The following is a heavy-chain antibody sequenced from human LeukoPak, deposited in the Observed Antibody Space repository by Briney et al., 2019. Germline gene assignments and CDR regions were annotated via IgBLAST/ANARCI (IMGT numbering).Heavy chain of an antibody. Sequence: GSLRLSCAASGFTFNNYAMSWVRQAPGKGLEWVSAISGSGGSTYYADSVKGRFTISRDNSKNTLYLQMNSLRAEDTAVYSCAKGESSSWSYYYYGMDVWGQGTTVTVSS. CDR1: GFTFNNYA. V-gene: IGHV3-23*01. CDR3: AKGESSSWSYYYYGMDV. J-gene: IGHJ6*02. CDR2: ISGSGGST. D-gene: IGHD6-13*01.